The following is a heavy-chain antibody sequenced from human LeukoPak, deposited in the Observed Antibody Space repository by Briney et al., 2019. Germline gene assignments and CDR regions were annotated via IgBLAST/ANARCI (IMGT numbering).Heavy chain of an antibody. CDR2: IIPIFGTA. D-gene: IGHD4-17*01. Sequence: AASVKVSCKASGGTFSSYAISWVRQAPGQGLEWMGGIIPIFGTANYAQKFQGRVTITADKSTSTAYMELSSLRSEDTAVYYCARAQVVGDYGDRYWYFDLWGRGTLVTVSS. CDR3: ARAQVVGDYGDRYWYFDL. V-gene: IGHV1-69*06. CDR1: GGTFSSYA. J-gene: IGHJ2*01.